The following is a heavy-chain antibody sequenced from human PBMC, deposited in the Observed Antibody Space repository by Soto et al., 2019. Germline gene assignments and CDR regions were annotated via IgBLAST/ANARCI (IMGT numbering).Heavy chain of an antibody. V-gene: IGHV3-48*01. D-gene: IGHD3-22*01. CDR2: IDTLTSTL. CDR3: TGAGVSSDPDS. CDR1: GFTFSSSS. Sequence: EVQLVESGGGLVQPGGSLRLSCAASGFTFSSSSMNWVRQAPGKGLEWVSFIDTLTSTLYYADSVRGRFTISRDNAKNSLHLHSHSLGAKDTAIYYSTGAGVSSDPDSWGQGTLVTVSS. J-gene: IGHJ5*01.